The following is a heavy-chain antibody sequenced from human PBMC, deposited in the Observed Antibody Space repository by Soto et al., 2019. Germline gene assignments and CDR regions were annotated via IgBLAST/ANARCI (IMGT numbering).Heavy chain of an antibody. CDR2: ISWNSDNI. CDR3: AKRDWNDHHFDY. D-gene: IGHD1-1*01. V-gene: IGHV3-9*01. CDR1: GFTFDDYA. J-gene: IGHJ4*02. Sequence: EVQLVESGGGLVQPGRSLRLSCAASGFTFDDYAMHWVRQAPGKGLEWVSGISWNSDNIGYADSVKGRFTISRDNAKNSLFLQMKSLRAEDTALYYCAKRDWNDHHFDYWGQGTLVTVSS.